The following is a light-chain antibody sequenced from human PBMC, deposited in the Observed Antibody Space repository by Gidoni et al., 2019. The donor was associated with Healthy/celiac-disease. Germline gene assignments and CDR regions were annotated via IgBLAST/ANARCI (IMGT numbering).Light chain of an antibody. CDR2: EDN. CDR3: QSYDSSNSGSLV. Sequence: GSIASNYVQWYQQRPGSAPTTVIYEDNQRPSGVPDRFSGSIDSSSNSASLTISGLQTEDEADYSCQSYDSSNSGSLVFGGGTKLTVL. J-gene: IGLJ3*02. V-gene: IGLV6-57*02. CDR1: GSIASNY.